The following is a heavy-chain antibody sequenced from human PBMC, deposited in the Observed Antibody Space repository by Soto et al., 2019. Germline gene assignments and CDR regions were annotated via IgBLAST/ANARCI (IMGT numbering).Heavy chain of an antibody. D-gene: IGHD7-27*01. CDR3: ARDLNWALAY. CDR1: GGTFGRNT. CDR2: IVPIFGTF. V-gene: IGHV1-69*01. J-gene: IGHJ4*02. Sequence: QVHLVQSAAEVKKPGSSVRVSCTVSGGTFGRNTIVWVRQAPEQGLECMGHIVPIFGTFKYAQNFQGRVTFTADESTTTAYMDLSSLTSEDTAVYFCARDLNWALAYWGQGTLVTVSS.